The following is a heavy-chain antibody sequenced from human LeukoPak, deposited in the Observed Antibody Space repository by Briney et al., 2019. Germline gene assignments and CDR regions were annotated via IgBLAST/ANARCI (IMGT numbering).Heavy chain of an antibody. D-gene: IGHD1-26*01. CDR3: VRVMLGSSKFFDL. V-gene: IGHV3-72*01. CDR2: IRNKANSYSI. Sequence: GGSLRLSCAGSGFTFSHYYIDCVRQAPGKGLEGGARIRNKANSYSIEYAASVKGRFTISRDDSKNAVYLQMNSLKSEDTADYYCVRVMLGSSKFFDLWGRGTLVTVSS. CDR1: GFTFSHYY. J-gene: IGHJ2*01.